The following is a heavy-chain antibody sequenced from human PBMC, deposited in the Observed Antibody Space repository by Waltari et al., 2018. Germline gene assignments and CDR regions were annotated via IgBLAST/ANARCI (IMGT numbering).Heavy chain of an antibody. CDR2: MNPNSGNT. V-gene: IGHV1-8*01. CDR3: ARVLDFWSGYYAWPIDY. J-gene: IGHJ4*02. D-gene: IGHD3-3*01. Sequence: QVQLVQSGAEVKKPGASVKVSCKASGYTFTSYDINWVRQAPGQGLEWMGWMNPNSGNTGYAQKFQGRVTRTRKTSISTAYMELSSLRSEETAVYYCARVLDFWSGYYAWPIDYWGQGTLVTVSS. CDR1: GYTFTSYD.